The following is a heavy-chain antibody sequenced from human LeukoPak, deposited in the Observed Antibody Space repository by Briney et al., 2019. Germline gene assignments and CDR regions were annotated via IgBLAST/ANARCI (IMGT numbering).Heavy chain of an antibody. J-gene: IGHJ4*02. V-gene: IGHV3-13*01. CDR1: GFTFSSYD. CDR3: ARESQDYFDY. Sequence: GGSLRLSCAASGFTFSSYDMHWVRQATGKGLEWVSAIGPAGDTYYPGSVKGRFTISRENAKNSLYLQMNSLRAGDTAVYYCARESQDYFDYWGQGTLVTVSS. CDR2: IGPAGDT.